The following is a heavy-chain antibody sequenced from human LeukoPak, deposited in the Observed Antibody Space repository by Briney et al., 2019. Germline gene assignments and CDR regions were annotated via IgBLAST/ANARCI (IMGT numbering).Heavy chain of an antibody. J-gene: IGHJ4*02. CDR3: GRGGSYGAYLDY. CDR2: IYYSGNT. V-gene: IGHV4-59*01. D-gene: IGHD1-26*01. Sequence: SETLSLTCSVSGASITNYYWSWIRQAPGKGLEWIGCIYYSGNTNTYNPSLKSRATISLYTSRKYFSLELRSVTAADTAVYYCGRGGSYGAYLDYWGQGALVIVSS. CDR1: GASITNYY.